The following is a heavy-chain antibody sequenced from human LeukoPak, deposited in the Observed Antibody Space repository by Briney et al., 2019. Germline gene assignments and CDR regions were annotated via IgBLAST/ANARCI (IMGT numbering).Heavy chain of an antibody. V-gene: IGHV4-34*01. J-gene: IGHJ2*01. D-gene: IGHD3-22*01. Sequence: PSETLSLTCAVYAESFSGYYRSWIRQPPGKGLEWIGEINHSGTTNYNPSLQSRVTISVDTSKNQFSLKLSSVTAADTTVYYCAGRRISVIVPPNWYFDLWGRGTLVTVS. CDR3: AGRRISVIVPPNWYFDL. CDR2: INHSGTT. CDR1: AESFSGYY.